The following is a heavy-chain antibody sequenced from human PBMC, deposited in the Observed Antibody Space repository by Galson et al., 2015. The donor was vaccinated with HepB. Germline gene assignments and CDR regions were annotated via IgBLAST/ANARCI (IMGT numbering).Heavy chain of an antibody. CDR2: IRTYDGNT. Sequence: SVKVSCKASGYTFSSFDISWVRQVPGQGLEWMGWIRTYDGNTKYAQKFQGRLTMSTDSSTSTTYMELRSLRSDDTAVYYCARDRDVAVAGGDYYDYWGQGTLVTVSS. D-gene: IGHD2-15*01. J-gene: IGHJ4*02. CDR1: GYTFSSFD. V-gene: IGHV1-18*04. CDR3: ARDRDVAVAGGDYYDY.